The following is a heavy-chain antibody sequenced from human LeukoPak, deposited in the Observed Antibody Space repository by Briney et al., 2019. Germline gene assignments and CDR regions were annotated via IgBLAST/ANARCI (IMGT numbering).Heavy chain of an antibody. J-gene: IGHJ4*02. CDR3: ASAPALGSYVAFLY. CDR1: IGSLSEYY. D-gene: IGHD1-26*01. Sequence: SETLSLTCTFCIGSLSEYYSTCLRQPPGKGLEWIGHIYFSGGTNYNPSLKSRVTISVDTSKNRFSLKLSSMTAADTAVYYCASAPALGSYVAFLYWGQGSLVTVSS. V-gene: IGHV4-59*01. CDR2: IYFSGGT.